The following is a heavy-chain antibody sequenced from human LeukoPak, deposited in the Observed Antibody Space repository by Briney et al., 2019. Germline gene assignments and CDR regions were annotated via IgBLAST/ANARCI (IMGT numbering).Heavy chain of an antibody. CDR1: GFIVSNKY. D-gene: IGHD6-19*01. CDR3: ARDTGQWLVLGWFDP. V-gene: IGHV3-53*05. J-gene: IGHJ5*02. CDR2: IYSDGRT. Sequence: GSLRLSCAASGFIVSNKYMTWVRQAPGKGLEWVSLIYSDGRTYYADSVRGRCTISRDNSKNTLYLQMNSLRAEDTAVYYCARDTGQWLVLGWFDPWGQGTLVTVSS.